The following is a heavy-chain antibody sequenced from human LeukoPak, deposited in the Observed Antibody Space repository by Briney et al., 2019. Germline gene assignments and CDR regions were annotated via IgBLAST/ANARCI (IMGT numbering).Heavy chain of an antibody. CDR3: AYQRITMVRGVIPFAY. V-gene: IGHV4-61*01. D-gene: IGHD3-10*01. CDR2: INHSGST. CDR1: DGSVSSGRYF. Sequence: RTSETLSLTCAVSDGSVSSGRYFWSWIRQPPGKGLEWIGEINHSGSTNYNPSLKSRVTISVDTSKNQFSLKLSSVTAADTAVYYCAYQRITMVRGVIPFAYWGQGTLVTVSS. J-gene: IGHJ4*02.